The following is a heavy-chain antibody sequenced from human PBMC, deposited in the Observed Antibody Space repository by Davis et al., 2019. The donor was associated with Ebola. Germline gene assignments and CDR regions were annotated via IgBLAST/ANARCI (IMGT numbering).Heavy chain of an antibody. CDR3: ASGDGRGRSYDMDV. V-gene: IGHV3-13*05. CDR1: GFTFSSYD. CDR2: IGTAGDP. D-gene: IGHD3/OR15-3a*01. J-gene: IGHJ6*03. Sequence: GESLKISCAASGFTFSSYDMHWVRQATGKGLEWVSAIGTAGDPYYPGSVKGRFTISRDNAKNSLFLEMNSLRAEDTAFYYCASGDGRGRSYDMDVWGQGTTVTVSS.